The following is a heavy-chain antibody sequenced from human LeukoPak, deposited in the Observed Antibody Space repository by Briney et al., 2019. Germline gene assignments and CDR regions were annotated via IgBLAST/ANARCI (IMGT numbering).Heavy chain of an antibody. D-gene: IGHD3-3*01. J-gene: IGHJ4*02. CDR3: ARQGDFWSGYPSDY. CDR1: GGSISSGGYY. CDR2: IYHSGST. V-gene: IGHV4-30-2*01. Sequence: SETLSLTCTVSGGSISSGGYYWSWIRQPPGKGLEWIGYIYHSGSTYYNPSLKSRVTISVDRSKNQFSLKLRSVSDADTAVYYCARQGDFWSGYPSDYWGQGTLVTVSS.